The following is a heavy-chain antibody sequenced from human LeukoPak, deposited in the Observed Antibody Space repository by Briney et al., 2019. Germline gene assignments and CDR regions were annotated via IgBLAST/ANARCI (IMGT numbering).Heavy chain of an antibody. CDR2: IYYSGST. CDR3: ARGLRFGHLDY. D-gene: IGHD3/OR15-3a*01. CDR1: GVSISNYY. J-gene: IGHJ4*02. Sequence: KSSETLSLTCTVSGVSISNYYCSWIRQPPGKGLEWIGYIYYSGSTNYNPSLKSRVTISGDTSKNQFSLKLKSMTAADTAVYYCARGLRFGHLDYWGQGALVTVSS. V-gene: IGHV4-59*01.